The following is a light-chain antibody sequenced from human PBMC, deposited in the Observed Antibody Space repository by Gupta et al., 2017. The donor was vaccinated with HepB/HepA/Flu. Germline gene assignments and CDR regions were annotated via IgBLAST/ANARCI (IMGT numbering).Light chain of an antibody. CDR2: WAS. CDR3: QQYYSTPLT. CDR1: QSVLYSSNNKNY. V-gene: IGKV4-1*01. Sequence: DIVMTQSPDSLAVSLGERATINCKSSQSVLYSSNNKNYLAWYQQKPGQPPKLLIYWASTRESGVPDRFSGSGSGTDFTLTISSLQAEDVAVYYFQQYYSTPLTFGGGTKVEIK. J-gene: IGKJ4*01.